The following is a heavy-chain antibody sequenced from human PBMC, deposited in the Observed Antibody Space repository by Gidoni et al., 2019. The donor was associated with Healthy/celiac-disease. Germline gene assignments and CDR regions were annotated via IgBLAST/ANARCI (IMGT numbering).Heavy chain of an antibody. J-gene: IGHJ4*02. CDR1: GFSLSTSGMC. D-gene: IGHD5-18*01. CDR2: IDWDDDK. V-gene: IGHV2-70*01. CDR3: ARIVNSYGYGGDADY. Sequence: QVTLRESGPALVKPTQTLTLTCTFSGFSLSTSGMCVSWIRQPPGKALEWLALIDWDDDKYYSTSLKTRLTISKDTSKNQVVLTMTNMDPVDTATYYCARIVNSYGYGGDADYWGQGTLVTVSS.